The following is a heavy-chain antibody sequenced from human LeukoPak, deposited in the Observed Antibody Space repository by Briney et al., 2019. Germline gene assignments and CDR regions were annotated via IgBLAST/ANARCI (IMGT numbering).Heavy chain of an antibody. V-gene: IGHV3-23*01. Sequence: GGSLRLSCAASGFTFSDYYMCWVRQAPGKGLEWVSAISGSGGSTYYADSVKGRFTISRDNSKNTLYLQMNSLRAEDTAVYYCAKGGSGYYFDYWGQGTLVTVSS. D-gene: IGHD3-22*01. CDR2: ISGSGGST. J-gene: IGHJ4*02. CDR3: AKGGSGYYFDY. CDR1: GFTFSDYY.